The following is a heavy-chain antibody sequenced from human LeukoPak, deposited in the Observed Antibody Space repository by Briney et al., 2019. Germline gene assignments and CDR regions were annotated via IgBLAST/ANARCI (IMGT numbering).Heavy chain of an antibody. J-gene: IGHJ4*02. V-gene: IGHV4-59*12. D-gene: IGHD6-6*01. CDR2: IYFTGST. CDR3: ARGIAARQGPFDY. Sequence: SETLSLTCTVSGDSISSSYWSWIRQPPGQGLEWIGNIYFTGSTTYNPSLKSRVTMSVDTSKNQFSLKLSSVTAADTAVYYCARGIAARQGPFDYWGQGTLVTVSS. CDR1: GDSISSSY.